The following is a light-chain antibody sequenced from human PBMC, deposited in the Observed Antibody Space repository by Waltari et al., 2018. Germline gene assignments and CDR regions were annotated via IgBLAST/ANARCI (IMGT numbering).Light chain of an antibody. Sequence: EIVLTQSPATLSVSPGERATLSCRTSQSVSTTLAWYQQKPGQAPRLLIYDASSRATGVPARFSGRGSGTEFTLTISSLQSEDFAVYYCQQCNNWPWTFGQGTKVEMK. CDR1: QSVSTT. V-gene: IGKV3-15*01. CDR2: DAS. J-gene: IGKJ1*01. CDR3: QQCNNWPWT.